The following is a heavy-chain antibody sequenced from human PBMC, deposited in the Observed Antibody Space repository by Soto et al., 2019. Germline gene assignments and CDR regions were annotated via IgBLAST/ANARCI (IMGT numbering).Heavy chain of an antibody. D-gene: IGHD3-9*01. J-gene: IGHJ4*02. CDR1: GFSLSTHTVG. CDR2: IYWDEDK. Sequence: QITLKESGPTLVKPTQTLTLTCTFSGFSLSTHTVGVAWIRQPPGKALEWLALIYWDEDKRYSPSLKSRLTITQDTSKNQVVLTMTNMDPVDTAKYYCEHIVTFDYRGYNFEFWGQGILVTVSS. V-gene: IGHV2-5*02. CDR3: EHIVTFDYRGYNFEF.